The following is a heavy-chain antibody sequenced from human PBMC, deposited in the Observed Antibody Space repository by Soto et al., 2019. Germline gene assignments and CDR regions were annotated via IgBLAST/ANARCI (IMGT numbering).Heavy chain of an antibody. CDR2: IIPILGIA. D-gene: IGHD2-2*02. CDR3: ARLNPGYCSSTSCYTGHFDY. Sequence: ASVKVSCKASGGTFSSYTISWVRQAPGQGLEWLGRIIPILGIANYAQKFQGRVTITADKSTSTAYMELSSLRSEDTAVYYCARLNPGYCSSTSCYTGHFDYWGQGTLVTVSS. CDR1: GGTFSSYT. V-gene: IGHV1-69*02. J-gene: IGHJ4*02.